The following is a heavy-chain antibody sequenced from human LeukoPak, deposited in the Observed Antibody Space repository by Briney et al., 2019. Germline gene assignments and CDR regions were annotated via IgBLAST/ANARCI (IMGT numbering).Heavy chain of an antibody. V-gene: IGHV1-18*01. CDR2: TSGSNGKT. Sequence: ASVKVSCKASGYSFISYGINWVRQAPGQGLEWMGWTSGSNGKTNSAQNVQGRVTMTTDTSTSTAYMELRSLRSDDTAVYYCARAPNSQSPTDYWGQGTLVTVSS. CDR3: ARAPNSQSPTDY. D-gene: IGHD1-1*01. J-gene: IGHJ4*02. CDR1: GYSFISYG.